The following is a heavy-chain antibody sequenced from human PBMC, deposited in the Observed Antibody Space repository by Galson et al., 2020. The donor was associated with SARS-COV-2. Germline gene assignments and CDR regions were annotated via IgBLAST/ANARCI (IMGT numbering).Heavy chain of an antibody. D-gene: IGHD3-10*01. CDR1: GGTFSNYA. J-gene: IGHJ4*02. CDR3: ALLLSGSYQSGSLWYFDY. CDR2: IIPIFGTA. Sequence: SVKVSCKASGGTFSNYAISWVRQAPGQGLEWMGGIIPIFGTANYAQKFQGRVTITADESTSTAYMELSSLRSEDTAVYYCALLLSGSYQSGSLWYFDYWGQGTLVTVSS. V-gene: IGHV1-69*13.